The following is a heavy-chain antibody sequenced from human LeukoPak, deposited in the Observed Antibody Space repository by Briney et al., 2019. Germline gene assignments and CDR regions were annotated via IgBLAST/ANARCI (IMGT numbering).Heavy chain of an antibody. CDR2: IDDVGSGT. Sequence: GGSLRLSCAVSGFTLSSNWMHWVRQVPGKGLVWVSRIDDVGSGTSYADSVKGRFTISRDNLKNTLDLQMNSLRAEDTAVYYCARRMSTAHALDIWGQGTMVTVSS. J-gene: IGHJ3*02. V-gene: IGHV3-74*01. CDR3: ARRMSTAHALDI. D-gene: IGHD5-18*01. CDR1: GFTLSSNW.